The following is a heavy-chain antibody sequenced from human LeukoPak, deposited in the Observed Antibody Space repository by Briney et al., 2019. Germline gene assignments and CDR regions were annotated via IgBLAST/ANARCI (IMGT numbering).Heavy chain of an antibody. CDR2: IWYDGSKK. J-gene: IGHJ4*02. Sequence: GGSLRLSCAASGFTFSNHGMHWVRQAPGKGLEWVAVIWYDGSKKYYGDSVKGRFTISRDDSKNTLDLQMNSLRAEDTAVYYCAREASDYYRDFWGQGTLVTVSA. D-gene: IGHD3-3*01. V-gene: IGHV3-33*01. CDR1: GFTFSNHG. CDR3: AREASDYYRDF.